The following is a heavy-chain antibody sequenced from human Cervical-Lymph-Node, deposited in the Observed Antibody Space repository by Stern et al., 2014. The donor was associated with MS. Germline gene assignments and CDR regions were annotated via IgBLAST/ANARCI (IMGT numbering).Heavy chain of an antibody. CDR1: GGTFSTQA. CDR2: IIPMFGAP. Sequence: VQLVQSGAEVKKPGSSVKVSCTASGGTFSTQAINWVRQAPGQGLEWVGGIIPMFGAPNYAQKVQDRVTITADESTSTAYMDLSSLRSEDTAVYYCATPSTVTVGGMDVWGQGTTVTVSS. V-gene: IGHV1-69*01. CDR3: ATPSTVTVGGMDV. D-gene: IGHD4-17*01. J-gene: IGHJ6*02.